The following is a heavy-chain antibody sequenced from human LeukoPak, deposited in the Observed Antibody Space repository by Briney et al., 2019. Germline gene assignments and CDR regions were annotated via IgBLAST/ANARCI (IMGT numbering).Heavy chain of an antibody. Sequence: GGSLRLSCAASGFTFSSYAMSWGRQAPGKGLEWVSSISSSSSYIYYADSVKGRFTISRDNAKNSLYLQMNSLRAEDTAVYYCARGSSSSLFGDYYYYGMDVWGQGTTVTVSS. CDR2: ISSSSSYI. V-gene: IGHV3-21*01. CDR3: ARGSSSSLFGDYYYYGMDV. J-gene: IGHJ6*02. D-gene: IGHD6-6*01. CDR1: GFTFSSYA.